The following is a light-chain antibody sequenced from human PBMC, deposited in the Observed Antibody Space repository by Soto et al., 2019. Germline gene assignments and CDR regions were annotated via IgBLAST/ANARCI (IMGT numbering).Light chain of an antibody. J-gene: IGLJ1*01. Sequence: QSALTQPASVSGSPGQSITISCTGSSSDVGGYDFVSWYQQHPGKAPKLLIYVVSGRPSGVPHRFSGSKSGNAASLTISGLQAEDEADYYCSSFTTSHTYVFGTGTKVTVL. V-gene: IGLV2-14*01. CDR1: SSDVGGYDF. CDR2: VVS. CDR3: SSFTTSHTYV.